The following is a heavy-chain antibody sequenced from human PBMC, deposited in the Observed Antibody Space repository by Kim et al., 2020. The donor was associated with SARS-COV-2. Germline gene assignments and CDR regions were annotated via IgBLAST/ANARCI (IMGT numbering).Heavy chain of an antibody. J-gene: IGHJ4*02. CDR3: ASHSLEGFYFDY. D-gene: IGHD2-15*01. V-gene: IGHV4-31*03. Sequence: SETLSLTCTVSGGSISSGGYYWSWIRQHPGKGLEWIGYIYYSGSTYYNPSLKSRVTISVDTSKNQFSLKLSSVTAADTAVYYCASHSLEGFYFDYWGQGTLVTVSS. CDR1: GGSISSGGYY. CDR2: IYYSGST.